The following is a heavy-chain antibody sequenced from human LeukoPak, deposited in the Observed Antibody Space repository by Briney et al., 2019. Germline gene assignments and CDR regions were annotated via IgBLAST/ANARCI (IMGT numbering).Heavy chain of an antibody. J-gene: IGHJ4*02. CDR3: TTDRDYDSSGYYGY. CDR2: IKSKTDGGTT. D-gene: IGHD3-22*01. CDR1: GFTFSNAW. Sequence: GGSLRLSCAASGFTFSNAWMSWVRQAPGKELEWVGRIKSKTDGGTTDYAAPVKGRFTISRDDSKNTLYLQMNSLKNEDTAVYYCTTDRDYDSSGYYGYWGQGTLVTVSS. V-gene: IGHV3-15*01.